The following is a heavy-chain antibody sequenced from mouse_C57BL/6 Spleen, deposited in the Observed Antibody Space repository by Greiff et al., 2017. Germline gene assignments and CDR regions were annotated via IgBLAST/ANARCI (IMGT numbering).Heavy chain of an antibody. Sequence: VQLQQSGAELVRPGASVTLSCKASGYTFTDYEMHWVKQTPVHGLEWIGAIDPETGGTAYNQKFKGKAILTAAKSSSTAYMELRSLTSEDSAVYYCTRAQGYFDYWGQGTTLTVSS. CDR2: IDPETGGT. CDR3: TRAQGYFDY. J-gene: IGHJ2*01. V-gene: IGHV1-15*01. CDR1: GYTFTDYE.